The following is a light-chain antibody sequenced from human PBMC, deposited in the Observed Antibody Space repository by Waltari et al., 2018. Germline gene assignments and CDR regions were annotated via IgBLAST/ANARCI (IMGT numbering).Light chain of an antibody. V-gene: IGKV1-33*01. CDR1: QDISKF. Sequence: DIQMTQSPSSLSASVGDRVTITCQASQDISKFLNWYQQRPGKAPKLLIYDASNLEIGVPSRFSGSGSGTDFTFTISTLQPDDVATYYCQQYDNLPVTFGGGSKVEIK. CDR3: QQYDNLPVT. J-gene: IGKJ4*01. CDR2: DAS.